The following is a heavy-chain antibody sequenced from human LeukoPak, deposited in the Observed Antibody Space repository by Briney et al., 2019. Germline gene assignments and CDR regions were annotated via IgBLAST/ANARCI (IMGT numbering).Heavy chain of an antibody. J-gene: IGHJ5*01. CDR1: GLTFSRQA. Sequence: PGGSLRLSCAASGLTFSRQAMTWVRQAPGQGLDWVSSLSGSGGSIYYADSVMGRFTISRDNSKNTLYLQMNSLRAEDTAVYYCAKCALMVYDWFDSWGQGTLVTVSS. D-gene: IGHD2-8*01. V-gene: IGHV3-23*01. CDR3: AKCALMVYDWFDS. CDR2: LSGSGGSI.